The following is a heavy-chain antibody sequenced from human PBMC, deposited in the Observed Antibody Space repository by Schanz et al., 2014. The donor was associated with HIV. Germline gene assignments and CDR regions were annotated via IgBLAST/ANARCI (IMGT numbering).Heavy chain of an antibody. CDR2: INPSGVTT. D-gene: IGHD6-13*01. CDR3: ARRGPIAAIDFSLDP. CDR1: GETFSNYV. V-gene: IGHV1-46*01. J-gene: IGHJ5*02. Sequence: QVQLVQSGAEVKKPGSSVRGSCKASGETFSNYVISWVRQAPGQGIEWMGIINPSGVTTAFAQKFQGRLPLTRDTSTNTVYMELTSLRSDDTAVYYCARRGPIAAIDFSLDPWGQGTLVTVSS.